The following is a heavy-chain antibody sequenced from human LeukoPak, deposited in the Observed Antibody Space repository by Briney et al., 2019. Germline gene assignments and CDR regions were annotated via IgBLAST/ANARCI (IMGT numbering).Heavy chain of an antibody. CDR3: AKGWLKFDC. Sequence: GGSLRLSCAASGFTFSTYAMSWVRQAPGKGLEWVSTISGSGGATYYADSVKGRFTISRDNSKNTLCLQMNSLRAEDTAVYYCAKGWLKFDCWGQGTLVTVSS. J-gene: IGHJ4*02. V-gene: IGHV3-23*01. CDR2: ISGSGGAT. D-gene: IGHD5-12*01. CDR1: GFTFSTYA.